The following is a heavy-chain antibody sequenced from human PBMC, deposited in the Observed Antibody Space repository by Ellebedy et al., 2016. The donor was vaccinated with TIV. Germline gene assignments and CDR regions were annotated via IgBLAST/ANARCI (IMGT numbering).Heavy chain of an antibody. D-gene: IGHD3-10*01. CDR2: INTYNRNT. CDR3: ARGRPYASGEENY. Sequence: AASVKVSCKASGYTFISYGISWVRQAPGQGLEWMGWINTYNRNTNYAQKLQGRVTLTTDTSTSTTYMELRSLRSDDTAVYYCARGRPYASGEENYWGQGTLVIVSS. CDR1: GYTFISYG. J-gene: IGHJ4*02. V-gene: IGHV1-18*01.